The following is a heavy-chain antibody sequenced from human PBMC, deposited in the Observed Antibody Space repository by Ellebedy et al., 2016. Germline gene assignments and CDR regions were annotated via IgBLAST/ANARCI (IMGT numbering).Heavy chain of an antibody. D-gene: IGHD2-2*02. J-gene: IGHJ3*02. CDR3: AREVNIPTASTEDAFDI. CDR1: GASISSSDYY. V-gene: IGHV4-30-4*08. CDR2: IYYSGKS. Sequence: SETLSLTXIVSGASISSSDYYWGWIRQPPGKGLEWIGYIYYSGKSYYNPSLKSRLTISVDTSKNQFSLTLSSVTAADTAVYYCAREVNIPTASTEDAFDIWGQGTMVTVSS.